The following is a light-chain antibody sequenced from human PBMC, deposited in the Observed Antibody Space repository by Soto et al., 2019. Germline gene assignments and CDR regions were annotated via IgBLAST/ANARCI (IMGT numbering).Light chain of an antibody. Sequence: DIQMTQSPSTLSAPVGDRVTITCRASQTISNWLAWYQQKPGKAPKLLIYDASSLESGVPSRFSGSGSGTEFTLTISTLQREDFATYYCQQYNTHSPTWTFGQGTKVEIE. CDR3: QQYNTHSPTWT. CDR1: QTISNW. J-gene: IGKJ1*01. CDR2: DAS. V-gene: IGKV1-5*01.